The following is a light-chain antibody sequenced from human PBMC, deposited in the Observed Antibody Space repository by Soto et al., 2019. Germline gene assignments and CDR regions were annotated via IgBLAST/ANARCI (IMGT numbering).Light chain of an antibody. CDR2: GAS. V-gene: IGKV3-20*01. CDR1: QSVSSSY. Sequence: IVLTQSPATLSLCPGERATLSCRASQSVSSSYLAWYQQKGGQAPRLLIYGASSRATGIPDRFSGSGSGTDFTLTIGRLEAEDFAVYYCQQYGSSLKITFGQGTRLEIK. CDR3: QQYGSSLKIT. J-gene: IGKJ5*01.